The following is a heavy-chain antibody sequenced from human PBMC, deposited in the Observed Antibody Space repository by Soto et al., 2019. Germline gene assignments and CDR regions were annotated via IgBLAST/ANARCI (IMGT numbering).Heavy chain of an antibody. CDR3: AKDISDSDFWSGYTSLRPS. CDR1: GFTFSDYY. CDR2: ISSSSSYR. V-gene: IGHV3-11*05. Sequence: GGSLRLSCAASGFTFSDYYMSWIRQAPGKGLEWVSYISSSSSYRNYADSVKGRFTISRDDAKHSLYLQMNSLRAEDTAVYYCAKDISDSDFWSGYTSLRPSWGQGTLLTVSS. J-gene: IGHJ4*02. D-gene: IGHD3-3*01.